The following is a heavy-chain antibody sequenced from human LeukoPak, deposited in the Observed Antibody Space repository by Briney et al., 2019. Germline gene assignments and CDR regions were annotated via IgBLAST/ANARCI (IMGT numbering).Heavy chain of an antibody. CDR1: GGSISNYY. D-gene: IGHD3-3*01. J-gene: IGHJ4*02. CDR3: ARGITIFGVVR. Sequence: PSETLSLTCTVSGGSISNYYWSWIRQPPGKGLEWIGYIYYSGSTNYNPSLKSRVTISVDTSKNQFSLKLSSVTAADTAVYYCARGITIFGVVRWGQGTLVTVSS. CDR2: IYYSGST. V-gene: IGHV4-59*08.